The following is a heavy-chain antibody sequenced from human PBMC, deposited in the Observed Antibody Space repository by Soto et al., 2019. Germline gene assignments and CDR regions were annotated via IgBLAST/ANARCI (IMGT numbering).Heavy chain of an antibody. D-gene: IGHD3-16*01. Sequence: SETLSLTCTVSAASFSKYYWTWIRQPPGKGLEWIGYIYFNGNTKYNPSLEGRLTISIDTSKKEFSLKLTSVTAADAAVYYCASVTFGGIVLANWGQGTLVTVSS. CDR1: AASFSKYY. J-gene: IGHJ4*02. CDR3: ASVTFGGIVLAN. CDR2: IYFNGNT. V-gene: IGHV4-59*01.